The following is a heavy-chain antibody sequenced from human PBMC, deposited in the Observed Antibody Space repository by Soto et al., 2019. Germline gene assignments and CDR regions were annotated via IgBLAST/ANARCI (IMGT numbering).Heavy chain of an antibody. CDR2: IYYSGST. J-gene: IGHJ4*02. Sequence: QLQLQESGPGLVKPSETLSLTCTVSGGSISSSSYYWGWIRQPPGKGLEWIGSIYYSGSTYYNPSLKSRVTISVDTSKNQFSLKLSSVTAADTAVYYCAREGGTTVVTRLDYWGQGTLVTVSS. V-gene: IGHV4-39*02. CDR1: GGSISSSSYY. CDR3: AREGGTTVVTRLDY. D-gene: IGHD4-17*01.